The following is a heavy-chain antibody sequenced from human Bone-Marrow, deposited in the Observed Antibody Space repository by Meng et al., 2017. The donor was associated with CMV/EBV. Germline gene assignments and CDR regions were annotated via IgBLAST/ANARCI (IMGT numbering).Heavy chain of an antibody. Sequence: SLKFSCASSGFTFDYYAMDWVRQPPGKGLEWVSGISWNSGSIGYADSVKGRFTITRDNAKNSLHLQMNRLRAEDTDLYSCAKDYSSYDIGVDAFDICGQGTMVTVSS. CDR2: ISWNSGSI. CDR1: GFTFDYYA. CDR3: AKDYSSYDIGVDAFDI. D-gene: IGHD5-12*01. J-gene: IGHJ3*02. V-gene: IGHV3-9*01.